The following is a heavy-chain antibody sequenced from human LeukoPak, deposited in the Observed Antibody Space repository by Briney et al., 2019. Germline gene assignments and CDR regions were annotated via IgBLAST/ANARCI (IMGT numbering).Heavy chain of an antibody. Sequence: GGSLRLSCAASGFTFSSYAMSWVRQAPGKGLEWVSAISGSGGSTYYADSVKGRFTMSRDNSKNTLFLHMSSLRAEDTAVYYCAKDLTTVITGSFDYWGQGILGTVSS. D-gene: IGHD4-11*01. V-gene: IGHV3-23*01. CDR1: GFTFSSYA. CDR3: AKDLTTVITGSFDY. J-gene: IGHJ4*02. CDR2: ISGSGGST.